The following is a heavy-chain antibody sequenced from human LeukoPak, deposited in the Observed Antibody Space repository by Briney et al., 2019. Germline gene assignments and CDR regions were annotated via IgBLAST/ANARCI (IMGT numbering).Heavy chain of an antibody. D-gene: IGHD1-26*01. CDR3: ATLVSGIDY. CDR2: INPNTGGS. CDR1: GYTFTGYY. V-gene: IGHV1-2*06. Sequence: ASVRVSCKASGYTFTGYYMHWVRQAAGQGLEWLGRINPNTGGSDYARKFQGRVTMTSDTFTSTAYMELSRLNSDDTAVYYCATLVSGIDYWGQGTLVTVSS. J-gene: IGHJ4*02.